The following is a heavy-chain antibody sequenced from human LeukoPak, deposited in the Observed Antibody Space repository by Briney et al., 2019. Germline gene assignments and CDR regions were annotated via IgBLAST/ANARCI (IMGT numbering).Heavy chain of an antibody. D-gene: IGHD4-17*01. J-gene: IGHJ4*02. CDR1: GLTFSSHW. CDR2: ITNDGSST. V-gene: IGHV3-74*01. Sequence: GGSLRLSCAASGLTFSSHWMHWVCQAPGKGLVWVSRITNDGSSTTYADSVKGRFTISRDNAKNSLYLQMNSLRAEDTAVYYCARDTTTVPYFDYWGQGTLVTVSS. CDR3: ARDTTTVPYFDY.